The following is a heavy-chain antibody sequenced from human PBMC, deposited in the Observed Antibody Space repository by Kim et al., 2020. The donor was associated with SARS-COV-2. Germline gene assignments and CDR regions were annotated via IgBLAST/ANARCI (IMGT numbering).Heavy chain of an antibody. Sequence: GGSLRLSCAASGFTFSSYAMSWVRQAPGKGLEWVSAISGSGGSTYYADSVKGRFTISRDNSKNTLYLQMNSLRAEDTAVYYCAKEAWSSSWYLYYYYGMDVWGQGTTVTVSS. J-gene: IGHJ6*02. CDR1: GFTFSSYA. D-gene: IGHD6-13*01. CDR3: AKEAWSSSWYLYYYYGMDV. CDR2: ISGSGGST. V-gene: IGHV3-23*01.